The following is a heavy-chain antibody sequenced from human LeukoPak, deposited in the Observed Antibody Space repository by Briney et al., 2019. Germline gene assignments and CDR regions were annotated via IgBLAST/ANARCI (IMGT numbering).Heavy chain of an antibody. Sequence: SSQTLSLTCTVSGGSISSGDYYWSWIRQPPGKGLEWIGYIYYSGSTYYNPSLKSRVTISVDTSKNQFSLKLSSVTAADTAVYYCASLLGYCSSTSCFDAFDIWGQGTMVTVSS. CDR2: IYYSGST. V-gene: IGHV4-30-4*08. D-gene: IGHD2-2*01. J-gene: IGHJ3*02. CDR3: ASLLGYCSSTSCFDAFDI. CDR1: GGSISSGDYY.